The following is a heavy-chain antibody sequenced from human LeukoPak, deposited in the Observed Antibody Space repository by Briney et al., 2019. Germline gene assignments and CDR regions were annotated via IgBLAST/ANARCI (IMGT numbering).Heavy chain of an antibody. V-gene: IGHV4-34*01. CDR1: GGSFSGYY. Sequence: PSETLSLTCAVYGGSFSGYYWSWIRQPPGKGLEWIGEINHSGSTNYNPSLKSRVTISVDTSKHQFSLKLSSVTAADTAVYYCARGVGDGYNFDYYYYMDVWGKGTTVTVSS. CDR3: ARGVGDGYNFDYYYYMDV. J-gene: IGHJ6*03. D-gene: IGHD5-24*01. CDR2: INHSGST.